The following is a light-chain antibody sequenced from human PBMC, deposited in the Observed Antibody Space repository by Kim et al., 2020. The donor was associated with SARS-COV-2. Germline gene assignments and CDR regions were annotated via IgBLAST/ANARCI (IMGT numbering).Light chain of an antibody. Sequence: GQRVTISCTGSNSNIGKNTVNWFQQFPGTAPKLVVYTNDQRPSGVPDRFSGSKSGTSASLAISGLRSEDEGDYYCAAWDDSLDSPVFGGGTKVTVL. V-gene: IGLV1-44*01. J-gene: IGLJ3*02. CDR1: NSNIGKNT. CDR3: AAWDDSLDSPV. CDR2: TND.